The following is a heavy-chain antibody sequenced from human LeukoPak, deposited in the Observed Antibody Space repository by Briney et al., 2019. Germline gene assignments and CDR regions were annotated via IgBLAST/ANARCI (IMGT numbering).Heavy chain of an antibody. Sequence: SETLSLTCTVSGGSISHYYLGWIRQPPGKGLEWIGSMYYSGSTYYNQSLKSRVIISVDTSKNQFYLNLNSVTAADTAVYYCASCNGGHCYYYYFLDVWGKGTTVTVSS. J-gene: IGHJ6*03. V-gene: IGHV4-39*07. CDR2: MYYSGST. CDR1: GGSISHYY. CDR3: ASCNGGHCYYYYFLDV. D-gene: IGHD2-15*01.